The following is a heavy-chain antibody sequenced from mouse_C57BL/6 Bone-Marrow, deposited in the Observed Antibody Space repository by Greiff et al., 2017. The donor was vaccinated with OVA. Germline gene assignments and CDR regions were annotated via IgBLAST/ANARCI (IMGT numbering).Heavy chain of an antibody. J-gene: IGHJ1*03. D-gene: IGHD3-1*01. CDR2: INPNNGGT. CDR3: ARPPRAPHWYFDV. Sequence: SGPELVKPGASVKMSCKASGYTFTDYNMHWVKQSHGKSLEWIGYINPNNGGTSYNQKFKGKATLTVNKSSSTAYMEPRSLTSEDSAVYYCARPPRAPHWYFDVWGTGTTVTVSS. V-gene: IGHV1-22*01. CDR1: GYTFTDYN.